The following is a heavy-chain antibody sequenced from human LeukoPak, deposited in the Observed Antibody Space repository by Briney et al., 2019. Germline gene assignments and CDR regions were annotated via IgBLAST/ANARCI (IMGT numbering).Heavy chain of an antibody. D-gene: IGHD2-15*01. CDR3: SRGANWVDFDT. J-gene: IGHJ3*02. Sequence: GGSLRLSCAASGFSFSTYWMHWVRQAPGKGLEWVANIKEDGSEKNSVDSVKGRFTISRDNAKTPVYLQMNSLRAEDTAVYYCSRGANWVDFDTWGQGTMVTVSS. V-gene: IGHV3-7*04. CDR2: IKEDGSEK. CDR1: GFSFSTYW.